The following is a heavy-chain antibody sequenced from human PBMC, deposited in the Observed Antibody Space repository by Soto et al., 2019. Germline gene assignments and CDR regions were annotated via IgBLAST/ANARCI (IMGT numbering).Heavy chain of an antibody. V-gene: IGHV3-9*01. CDR1: GFTFDDYA. J-gene: IGHJ4*02. Sequence: EVQLVESGGGLVQPGRSLRLSCAASGFTFDDYAMHWVRQAPGKGLEWVSGISWNSGSIGYADSVKGRFTISRDNAKNSLYLQMNSLRAEDTALYYCAKGANIAPGGIAVAGTGVDYWGQGTLVTVSS. D-gene: IGHD6-19*01. CDR3: AKGANIAPGGIAVAGTGVDY. CDR2: ISWNSGSI.